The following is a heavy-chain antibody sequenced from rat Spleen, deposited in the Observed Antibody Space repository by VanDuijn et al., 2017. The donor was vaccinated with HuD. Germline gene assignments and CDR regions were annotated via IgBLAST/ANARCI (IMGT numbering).Heavy chain of an antibody. Sequence: EVQLVESGGGLVQPGRSLKLSCAASGFTFSDFYMAWVRQTPKKGLEWITSISYYDFTPFYRDSVKGRFTISRDNAKSTLYLQMDSLRSEDTATYYCARHTTDLYYFDYWGQGVMVTVSS. V-gene: IGHV5-22*01. J-gene: IGHJ2*01. D-gene: IGHD1-6*01. CDR3: ARHTTDLYYFDY. CDR1: GFTFSDFY. CDR2: ISYYDFTP.